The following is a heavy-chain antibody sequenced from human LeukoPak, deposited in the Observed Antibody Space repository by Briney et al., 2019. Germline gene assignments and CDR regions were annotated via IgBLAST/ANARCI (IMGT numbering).Heavy chain of an antibody. CDR1: GFTFSSYA. CDR2: ISGSGGRT. CDR3: AKDRHVDIVATDGFGG. V-gene: IGHV3-23*01. Sequence: GGSLRLSCAASGFTFSSYAMSWVRQAPGKGLEWVSSISGSGGRTDYAALVKGRFTISRDNSKNTLYLQMNSLRAEDTAVYYCAKDRHVDIVATDGFGGWGQGTLVTVSS. J-gene: IGHJ4*02. D-gene: IGHD5-12*01.